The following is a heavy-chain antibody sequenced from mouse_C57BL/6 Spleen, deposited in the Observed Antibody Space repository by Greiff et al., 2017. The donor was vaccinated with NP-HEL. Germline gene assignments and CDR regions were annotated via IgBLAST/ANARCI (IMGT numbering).Heavy chain of an antibody. J-gene: IGHJ3*01. CDR2: IRYDGSN. CDR3: ARGGLTGTYWFAY. D-gene: IGHD4-1*01. V-gene: IGHV3-6*01. CDR1: GYSITSGYY. Sequence: EVQLVESGPGLVKPSQSLSLTCSVTGYSITSGYYWNWIRQFPGNKLEWMGYIRYDGSNNYNPSLKNRIPITPDTSKNQFFLKLNSVTTEDTATYYCARGGLTGTYWFAYWSQGTLVTVSA.